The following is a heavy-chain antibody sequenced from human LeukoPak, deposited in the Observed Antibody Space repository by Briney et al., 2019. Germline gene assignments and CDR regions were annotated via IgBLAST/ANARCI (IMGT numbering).Heavy chain of an antibody. CDR1: GFTFSNYW. V-gene: IGHV3-7*01. Sequence: GGSLRLSCAASGFTFSNYWMSLVRQAPGKGLEWVANIKQDGSEKYYVDSVKGRFTISRDNSKNTLYLQMNSLRAEDTAVYYCARLGPAVYYDSSGFDYWGQGTLVTVSS. D-gene: IGHD3-22*01. J-gene: IGHJ4*02. CDR3: ARLGPAVYYDSSGFDY. CDR2: IKQDGSEK.